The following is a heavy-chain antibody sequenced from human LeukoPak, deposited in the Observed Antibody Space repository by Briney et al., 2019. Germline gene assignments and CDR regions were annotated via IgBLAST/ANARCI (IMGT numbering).Heavy chain of an antibody. CDR3: ARDRAGASGMRPWFDP. D-gene: IGHD1-14*01. CDR2: IHHSGST. V-gene: IGHV4-30-2*01. CDR1: GGSISSGGYS. J-gene: IGHJ5*02. Sequence: PSQTLSLTCAVSGGSISSGGYSWSWIRQPPGKGLEWIGYIHHSGSTYYNPSLKSRVTISVDRSKNQFSLKLSSVTAADTAVYYCARDRAGASGMRPWFDPWGQGTLVTVSS.